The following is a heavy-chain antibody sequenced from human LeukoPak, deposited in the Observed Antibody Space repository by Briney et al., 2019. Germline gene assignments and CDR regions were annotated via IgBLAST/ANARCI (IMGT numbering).Heavy chain of an antibody. CDR1: GGSISSSSYY. V-gene: IGHV4-61*01. D-gene: IGHD3-22*01. CDR3: ARSYRGRGYYLTDAFDI. J-gene: IGHJ3*02. CDR2: IYYSGST. Sequence: PSETLSLTCTVSGGSISSSSYYWSWIRQPPGKGLEWIGYIYYSGSTNYNPSLKSRVTISVDTSKNQFSLKLSSVTAADTAVYYCARSYRGRGYYLTDAFDIWGQGTMVTVSS.